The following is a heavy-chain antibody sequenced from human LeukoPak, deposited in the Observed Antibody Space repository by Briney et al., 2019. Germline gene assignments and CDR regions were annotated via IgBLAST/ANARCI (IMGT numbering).Heavy chain of an antibody. V-gene: IGHV3-7*01. CDR2: IKQDGSEK. J-gene: IGHJ6*03. CDR3: ASASSGRSYYYYYMDV. D-gene: IGHD6-19*01. Sequence: GGSLRLSCAASGFTFSSYWMSWVRQAPGKGLEGVANIKQDGSEKYYVDSVKGRFTISRDNAKNSLYLQMNSLRAEDTAVYYCASASSGRSYYYYYMDVWGKGTTVTIPS. CDR1: GFTFSSYW.